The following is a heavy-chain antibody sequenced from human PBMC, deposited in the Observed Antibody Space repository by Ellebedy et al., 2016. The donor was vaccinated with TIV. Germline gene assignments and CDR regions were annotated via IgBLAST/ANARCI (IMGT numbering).Heavy chain of an antibody. V-gene: IGHV3-74*01. CDR2: INSDGSST. D-gene: IGHD4-23*01. CDR3: ARVPGGNKNFDY. Sequence: PGGSLRLSCAASGFTFSTYWMHWVRQAPGKGLVWVSRINSDGSSTTYADSVKGRFTISRDNAKNTLYLQMNSLRAEDTAVYYCARVPGGNKNFDYWGQGTLVTVSS. CDR1: GFTFSTYW. J-gene: IGHJ4*02.